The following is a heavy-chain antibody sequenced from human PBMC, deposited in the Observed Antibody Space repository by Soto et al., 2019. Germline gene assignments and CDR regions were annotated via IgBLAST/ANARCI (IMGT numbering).Heavy chain of an antibody. CDR3: ARSGGSGWYYFDY. CDR2: IYYSGST. D-gene: IGHD6-19*01. CDR1: GGSISSGDYY. J-gene: IGHJ4*02. V-gene: IGHV4-30-4*01. Sequence: SETLSLTCTVSGGSISSGDYYWSWIRQPPGKGLEWIGYIYYSGSTYYNPSLKSRVTISVDTAKNQFSLKLSSVTAADTAVYYCARSGGSGWYYFDYWGQGTLVTVSS.